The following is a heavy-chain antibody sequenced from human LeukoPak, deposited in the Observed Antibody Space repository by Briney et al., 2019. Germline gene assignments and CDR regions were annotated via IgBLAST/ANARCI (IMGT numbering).Heavy chain of an antibody. J-gene: IGHJ4*02. CDR1: GGSFSGYY. D-gene: IGHD3-22*01. CDR3: AREMDHYYYDSSGYVDY. Sequence: PSETLSLTCAVYGGSFSGYYWSWIRQPPGKGLEWIGEINHSGSTNYNPSLKSRVTISVDTSKNQFSLKLSSVTAADTAVYYCAREMDHYYYDSSGYVDYWGQGTLVTVSS. CDR2: INHSGST. V-gene: IGHV4-34*01.